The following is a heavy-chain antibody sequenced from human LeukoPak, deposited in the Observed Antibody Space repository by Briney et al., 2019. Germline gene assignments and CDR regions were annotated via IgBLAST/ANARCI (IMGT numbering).Heavy chain of an antibody. J-gene: IGHJ3*02. Sequence: GGSLRLSCAASGFTFSSYSMNWVRQAPGKGLEWVSYISSSSSTIYYADSVKGRFTISRDNAKNSLYLQMNSLRAEDTAVYYCARDATESSTAAFDIWGQGTMVTVSS. V-gene: IGHV3-48*01. D-gene: IGHD2-2*01. CDR1: GFTFSSYS. CDR2: ISSSSSTI. CDR3: ARDATESSTAAFDI.